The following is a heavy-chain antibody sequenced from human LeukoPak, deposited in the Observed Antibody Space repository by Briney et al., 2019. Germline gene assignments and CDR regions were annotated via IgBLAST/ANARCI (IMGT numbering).Heavy chain of an antibody. D-gene: IGHD6-6*01. V-gene: IGHV3-74*01. CDR3: ARDWEQLATGLDY. J-gene: IGHJ4*02. CDR2: INSDGTSV. CDR1: GFSFSSYW. Sequence: GGSLRLSCAASGFSFSSYWMHWVRQVPGKGLVWVSRINSDGTSVRYADSVKGRFTISRDNAKNSLYLQMNSLRAEDTAVYYCARDWEQLATGLDYWGQGTLVTVSS.